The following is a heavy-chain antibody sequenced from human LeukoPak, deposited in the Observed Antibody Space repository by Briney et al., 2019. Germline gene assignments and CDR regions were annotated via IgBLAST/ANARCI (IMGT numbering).Heavy chain of an antibody. CDR2: IESKTDGGTT. CDR1: GFTFSNAW. J-gene: IGHJ3*02. V-gene: IGHV3-15*04. D-gene: IGHD3-9*01. CDR3: SRVDLNYDILTGYYGGASDI. Sequence: PGGSLRLSCAASGFTFSNAWMSWVRQAPGKGLEWVGRIESKTDGGTTDYTAPVKGRFTVSRDDSRNTLYLQMNSLKTEDTAVYYCSRVDLNYDILTGYYGGASDIWGQGTMVTVSS.